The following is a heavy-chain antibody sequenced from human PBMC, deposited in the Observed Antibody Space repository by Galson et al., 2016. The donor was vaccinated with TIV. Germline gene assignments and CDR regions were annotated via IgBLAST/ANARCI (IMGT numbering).Heavy chain of an antibody. CDR3: ARIELTGADY. CDR1: GFSLPSGRMG. Sequence: PALVKPTQTLTLTCTVSGFSLPSGRMGVSWIRQPPGKALEWLAHIFSSDEKSYTPSLRSRLTISKDTSRSQVVLTITHMDPVDTGTYYCARIELTGADYWGQGILVTVSS. V-gene: IGHV2-26*01. J-gene: IGHJ4*02. D-gene: IGHD7-27*01. CDR2: IFSSDEK.